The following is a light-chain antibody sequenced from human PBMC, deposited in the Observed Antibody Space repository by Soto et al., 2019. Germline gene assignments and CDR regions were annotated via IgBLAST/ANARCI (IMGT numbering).Light chain of an antibody. CDR3: QQYNTRPYN. CDR2: GAS. CDR1: HSVSSN. V-gene: IGKV3D-15*01. J-gene: IGKJ2*01. Sequence: EIVMTQSPATLSVSPGERATLSCRASHSVSSNLAWYQQKPGQAPRLLIYGASTRATGIPARFSGSWSGTEFTLAISSLQSEDFAAYYCQQYNTRPYNFGQGTKLEIK.